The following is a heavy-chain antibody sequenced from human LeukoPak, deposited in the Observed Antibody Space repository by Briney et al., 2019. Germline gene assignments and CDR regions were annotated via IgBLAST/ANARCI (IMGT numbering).Heavy chain of an antibody. J-gene: IGHJ4*02. CDR3: AKEGSSGWVPNY. D-gene: IGHD6-19*01. Sequence: GASVKVSCKASGYSFTCYYMHWVRQAPGQGLEWMGWINPNSGDTNFAQKFQGRVTMTRDTSISTVYIELSRLRSDDTAVYYCAKEGSSGWVPNYWGQGTLVTVSS. CDR2: INPNSGDT. V-gene: IGHV1-2*02. CDR1: GYSFTCYY.